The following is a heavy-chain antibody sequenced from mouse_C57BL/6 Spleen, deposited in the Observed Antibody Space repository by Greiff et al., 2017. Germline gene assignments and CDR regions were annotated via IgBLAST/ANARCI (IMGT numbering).Heavy chain of an antibody. CDR1: GYTFTSYW. D-gene: IGHD2-10*01. Sequence: QVQLQQPGAELVKPGASVKLSCKASGYTFTSYWMQWVKQRPGQGLEWIGEIDPSDSYTNYNQKFKGKATLTVDTSSSTAYMQLSSLTSEDSAVYYCARRLPTAWFAYWGQGTLVTVSA. V-gene: IGHV1-50*01. J-gene: IGHJ3*01. CDR3: ARRLPTAWFAY. CDR2: IDPSDSYT.